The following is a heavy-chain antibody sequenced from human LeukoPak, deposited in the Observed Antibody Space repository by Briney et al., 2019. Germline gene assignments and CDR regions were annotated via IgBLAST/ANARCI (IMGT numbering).Heavy chain of an antibody. J-gene: IGHJ4*02. CDR2: ISAYNGNT. Sequence: ASVKVSCKASGYTFTSYGISWVRQAPGQGLEWMGWISAYNGNTNYAQKLQGRVTMTTDTSTSTAYMELRSLRSDDTAVYYCARDLPGYSSSCYDYWGQGTLVTVSS. CDR3: ARDLPGYSSSCYDY. D-gene: IGHD6-13*01. V-gene: IGHV1-18*01. CDR1: GYTFTSYG.